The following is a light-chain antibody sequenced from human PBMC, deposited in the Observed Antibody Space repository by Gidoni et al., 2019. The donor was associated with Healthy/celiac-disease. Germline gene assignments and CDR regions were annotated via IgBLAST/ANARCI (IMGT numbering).Light chain of an antibody. V-gene: IGKV1-5*03. CDR1: QSISSW. CDR2: KAS. CDR3: QQYNSYST. Sequence: DIQMTQSPSTLSASVGDRVTITCRASQSISSWLAWYQQKPGKAPKLLLYKASSLESGGPSRFSGSGSGTEFTLTISSLQPDDWATYYCQQYNSYSTFGQGTKVEIK. J-gene: IGKJ1*01.